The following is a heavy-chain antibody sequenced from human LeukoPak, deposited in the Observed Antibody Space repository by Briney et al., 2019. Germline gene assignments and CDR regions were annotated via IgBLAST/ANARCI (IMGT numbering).Heavy chain of an antibody. D-gene: IGHD3-10*01. V-gene: IGHV3-30*03. Sequence: GGSLRLSCVASGFTFNNYGLHWVRQAPGKGLEWVAEISFDGSNEDYTDPVKGRFTVSRDNSQNTLYLQMNSLRAEDTAVYYCASLYGSGPNWFDPWGQGTLVTVSS. J-gene: IGHJ5*02. CDR1: GFTFNNYG. CDR3: ASLYGSGPNWFDP. CDR2: ISFDGSNE.